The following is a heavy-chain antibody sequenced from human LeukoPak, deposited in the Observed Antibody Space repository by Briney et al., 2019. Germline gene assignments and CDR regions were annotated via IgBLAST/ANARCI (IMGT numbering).Heavy chain of an antibody. V-gene: IGHV3-23*01. CDR1: GFTFSSYS. CDR2: ISSKGELT. Sequence: GGSLRLSCAASGFTFSSYSMNWVRQAPGEGLEWVSSISSKGELTFYADSVKGRFTISRDNSESTLYLQMNILRAEDTAIYYCTRDRPNYYGSDGHYYRRNGDYWGQGTLVTVSS. CDR3: TRDRPNYYGSDGHYYRRNGDY. J-gene: IGHJ4*02. D-gene: IGHD3-22*01.